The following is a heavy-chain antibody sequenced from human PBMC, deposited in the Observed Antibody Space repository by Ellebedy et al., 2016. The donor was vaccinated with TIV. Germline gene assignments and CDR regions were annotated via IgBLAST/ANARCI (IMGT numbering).Heavy chain of an antibody. V-gene: IGHV3-30*18. CDR2: ISYDGSNK. J-gene: IGHJ4*02. CDR1: GFTFSSYG. D-gene: IGHD2-2*01. CDR3: AKDLGYCSSTSCFNFDY. Sequence: GGSLRLSXAASGFTFSSYGMHWVRQAPGKGLEWVAVISYDGSNKYYADSVKGRFTISRDNSKNTLYLQMNSLRAEDTAVYYCAKDLGYCSSTSCFNFDYWGQGTLVTVSS.